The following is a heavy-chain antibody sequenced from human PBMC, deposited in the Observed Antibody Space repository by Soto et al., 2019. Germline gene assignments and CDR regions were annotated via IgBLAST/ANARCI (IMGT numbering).Heavy chain of an antibody. CDR1: GFTFSSYW. J-gene: IGHJ4*02. V-gene: IGHV3-74*01. CDR2: INSDGSDT. D-gene: IGHD3-10*01. CDR3: ARITMALDY. Sequence: GGSLRLSCAASGFTFSSYWMHWVRQASGKGLVWVSHINSDGSDTTYADSVKGRFTISRDNAKNMLYLQMNSLRDEDTAVYYCARITMALDYWGQGTLVTVSS.